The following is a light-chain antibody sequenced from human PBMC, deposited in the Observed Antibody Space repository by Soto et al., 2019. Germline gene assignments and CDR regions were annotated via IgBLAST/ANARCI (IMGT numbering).Light chain of an antibody. J-gene: IGKJ5*01. Sequence: DNVLTQSPGTVALSPGERATLSCRASQSVSSSYLAWYQQKPGQAPRLLIYGASSRATGIPDRFSGSGYGTDFTLTISRLEPEDFAVYYCQLYSTSLFTFAQGTRLEI. V-gene: IGKV3-20*01. CDR1: QSVSSSY. CDR3: QLYSTSLFT. CDR2: GAS.